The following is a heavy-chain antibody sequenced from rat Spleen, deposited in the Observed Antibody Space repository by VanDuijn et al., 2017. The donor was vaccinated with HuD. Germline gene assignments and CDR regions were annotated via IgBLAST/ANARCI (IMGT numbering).Heavy chain of an antibody. J-gene: IGHJ2*01. CDR3: ARGYPDY. D-gene: IGHD2-7*01. CDR2: IRNKANGYTT. Sequence: EVKLLESGGGLIQPGGSMRLSCAASGFTFTDFYMNWIRQPAGKAPEWLGFIRNKANGYTTEYSPSVKGRFAISRDNVQNMLYLQMNTVRAEDTATYYCARGYPDYWGQGVMVTVSS. V-gene: IGHV7-7*01. CDR1: GFTFTDFY.